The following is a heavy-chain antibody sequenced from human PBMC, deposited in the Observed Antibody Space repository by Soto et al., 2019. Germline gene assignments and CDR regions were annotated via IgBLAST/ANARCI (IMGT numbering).Heavy chain of an antibody. CDR1: GGSISSGDYY. D-gene: IGHD5-18*01. V-gene: IGHV4-30-4*01. Sequence: PSETLSLTCTVSGGSISSGDYYWSWIRQPPGKGLEWIGYIYYSGSTYYNPSLKSRVTISVDTSKNQFSLKLSSVTAADTAVYYCARGVKLVAMDDWFDPWGQGTLVTVSS. J-gene: IGHJ5*02. CDR2: IYYSGST. CDR3: ARGVKLVAMDDWFDP.